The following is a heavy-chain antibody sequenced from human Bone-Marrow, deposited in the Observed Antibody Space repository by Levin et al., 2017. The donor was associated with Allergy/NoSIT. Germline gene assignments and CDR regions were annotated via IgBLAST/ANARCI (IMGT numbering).Heavy chain of an antibody. V-gene: IGHV5-10-1*01. Sequence: GGSLRLSCQASGYTFTNYWITWVRQMPGKGLEWMGRIDPSDSYTNYSPSFQGPVTFSVDKSINTAYVQWSDLRASDTAMYYCARGDGDAFDIWGQGTMVTVSA. J-gene: IGHJ3*02. CDR1: GYTFTNYW. D-gene: IGHD2-21*01. CDR2: IDPSDSYT. CDR3: ARGDGDAFDI.